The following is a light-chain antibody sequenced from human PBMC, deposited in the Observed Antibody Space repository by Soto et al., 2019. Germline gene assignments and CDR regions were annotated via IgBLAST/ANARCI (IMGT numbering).Light chain of an antibody. V-gene: IGKV1-39*01. Sequence: DIQMTQSPSSLSASVGDRVTITCRASQSISSYLNWYQQKPGKAPKLLIYAASSLQSGVPSRCSGSGSGTDFTLTISSLQPEDFATYYGQQSYSTPYTFGQGTKLEIK. J-gene: IGKJ2*01. CDR3: QQSYSTPYT. CDR1: QSISSY. CDR2: AAS.